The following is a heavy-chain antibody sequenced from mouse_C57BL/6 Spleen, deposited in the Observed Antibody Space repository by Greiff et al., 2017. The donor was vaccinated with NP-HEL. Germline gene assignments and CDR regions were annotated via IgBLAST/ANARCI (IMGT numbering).Heavy chain of an antibody. Sequence: EVQGVESGGGLVKPGGSLKLSCAASGFTFSSYTMSWVRQTPEKRLEWVATISGGGGNTYYPDSVKGRFTISRDNAKNTLYLQMSSLRSEDTALYYCASPLYYGNLAWFAYWGQGTLVTVSA. CDR3: ASPLYYGNLAWFAY. CDR2: ISGGGGNT. J-gene: IGHJ3*01. D-gene: IGHD2-1*01. V-gene: IGHV5-9*01. CDR1: GFTFSSYT.